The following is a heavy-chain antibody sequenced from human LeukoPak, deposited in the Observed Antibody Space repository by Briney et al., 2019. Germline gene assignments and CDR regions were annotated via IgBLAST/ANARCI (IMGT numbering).Heavy chain of an antibody. CDR3: ATGPDYYNTSGYYPHY. J-gene: IGHJ4*02. CDR2: IYYSGST. Sequence: PSETLSLTCTVSGGSISSGGYYWSWIRQHPGKGLEWIGCIYYSGSTYYNPSLKSRVTISVDTSKNQFSLKLSSVTAADTAVYYCATGPDYYNTSGYYPHYWGQGTLVTVSS. CDR1: GGSISSGGYY. V-gene: IGHV4-31*03. D-gene: IGHD3-22*01.